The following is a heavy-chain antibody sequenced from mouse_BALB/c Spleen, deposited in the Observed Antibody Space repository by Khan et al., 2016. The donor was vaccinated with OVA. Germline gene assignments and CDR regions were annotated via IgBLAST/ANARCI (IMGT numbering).Heavy chain of an antibody. Sequence: EVQLQQSGAELVRPGALVKLSCKASGFNIKDYYMHWVKQRPEQGLVWIGRIDPENGNTIYDPTFQGKASITSDTSSNTAYLQLSSLTSEDTAVYYCARDGYSPWFAYWGQGTLVTVSA. CDR3: ARDGYSPWFAY. J-gene: IGHJ3*01. D-gene: IGHD2-3*01. CDR2: IDPENGNT. V-gene: IGHV14-1*02. CDR1: GFNIKDYY.